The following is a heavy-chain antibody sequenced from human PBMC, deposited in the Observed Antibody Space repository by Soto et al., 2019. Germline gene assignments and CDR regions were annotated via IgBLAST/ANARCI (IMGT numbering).Heavy chain of an antibody. J-gene: IGHJ4*02. V-gene: IGHV4-59*08. CDR3: ARPDSSSWAAPFGS. Sequence: SETLSLTCTVSGGSISTYYWSWIRQPPGKGLEWIGYIYFRGTTNYNPSLKSRVTMSADTSKNQFSLKLTSVTASDTAVYFCARPDSSSWAAPFGSWGQGTLVTVSS. CDR1: GGSISTYY. D-gene: IGHD6-13*01. CDR2: IYFRGTT.